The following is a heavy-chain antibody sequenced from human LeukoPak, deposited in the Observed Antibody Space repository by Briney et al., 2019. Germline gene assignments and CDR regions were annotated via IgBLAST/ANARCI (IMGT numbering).Heavy chain of an antibody. CDR2: IDNRGST. V-gene: IGHV4-34*01. J-gene: IGHJ4*02. D-gene: IGHD7-27*01. CDR3: ARDSNWGFQ. CDR1: GGSFNFYF. Sequence: SETLSLTCTVSGGSFNFYFWHWIRQPSGKGLEWLADIDNRGSTQYNPSLRGRDTISVDTSRNHVSLRLTSVTAADTAVYFCARDSNWGFQWGPGTLVTVSS.